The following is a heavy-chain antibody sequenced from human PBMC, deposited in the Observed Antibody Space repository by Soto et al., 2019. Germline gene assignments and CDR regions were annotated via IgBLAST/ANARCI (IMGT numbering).Heavy chain of an antibody. J-gene: IGHJ6*02. CDR2: INHSGDT. CDR3: ARTGGMDV. V-gene: IGHV4-34*01. Sequence: QVQLQQWGAGLLKPSETLSLTCAVYGGSFSGDYWSWLRQTPEKGLECIGEINHSGDTKYNPTLESRVTISVDTSKNQFSLKVNSVSAADTAVYYCARTGGMDVWGQGATVTVSS. CDR1: GGSFSGDY.